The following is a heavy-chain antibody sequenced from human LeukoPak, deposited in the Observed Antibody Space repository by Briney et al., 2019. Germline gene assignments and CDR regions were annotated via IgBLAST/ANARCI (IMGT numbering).Heavy chain of an antibody. Sequence: SETLSLTCAVYGGSFTGYYWSWIRQPPGKGLEWIGEINHRGSTNYNPSLKSRVTVSVDTSKYQFPLTLTSVPAADTAVYYWARGGTMKCGGDCPNLYYWGQGTLVTVSS. CDR2: INHRGST. CDR1: GGSFTGYY. J-gene: IGHJ4*02. D-gene: IGHD2-21*02. CDR3: ARGGTMKCGGDCPNLYY. V-gene: IGHV4-34*01.